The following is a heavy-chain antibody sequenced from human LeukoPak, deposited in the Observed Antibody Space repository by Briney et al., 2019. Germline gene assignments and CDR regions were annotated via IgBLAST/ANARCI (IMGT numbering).Heavy chain of an antibody. D-gene: IGHD6-6*01. CDR1: GFTFSSYS. J-gene: IGHJ3*02. CDR3: ARDPINIAARASDAFDI. V-gene: IGHV3-21*01. CDR2: ISSSSSYI. Sequence: PGGSLRLSCAASGFTFSSYSMNWVRQAPGKGLEWVSSISSSSSYIYYADSVKGRFTISRDNAKNSLYLQMNSLRAEDTAVYYCARDPINIAARASDAFDIWGQGTMVTVSS.